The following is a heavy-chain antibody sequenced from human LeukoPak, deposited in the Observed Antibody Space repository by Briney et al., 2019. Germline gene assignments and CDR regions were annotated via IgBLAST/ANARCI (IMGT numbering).Heavy chain of an antibody. V-gene: IGHV1-2*02. CDR3: AGTGYNWNGFDY. CDR1: GYTFTGYY. D-gene: IGHD1-1*01. CDR2: INPNSGGT. Sequence: ASVKVSCKASGYTFTGYYMHGVRQAPGQGLEWMGWINPNSGGTNYAQKFQGRVTMTRDTSISTAYMELSRLRSDDTAVYYCAGTGYNWNGFDYWGQRTLVTVSS. J-gene: IGHJ4*02.